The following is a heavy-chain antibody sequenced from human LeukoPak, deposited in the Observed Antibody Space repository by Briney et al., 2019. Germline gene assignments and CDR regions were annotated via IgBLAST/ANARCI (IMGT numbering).Heavy chain of an antibody. CDR3: AKAGDGYNFAKEYYFDY. D-gene: IGHD5-24*01. Sequence: PGGSLRLSCAASGFTFSSYAMSWVRQAPGKGLEWVSAISGSGGSTYYADSVKGRFTISRDNSKNTLYLQMNSLRAEDTAVYYCAKAGDGYNFAKEYYFDYWGQGTLVTVSS. CDR1: GFTFSSYA. CDR2: ISGSGGST. V-gene: IGHV3-23*01. J-gene: IGHJ4*02.